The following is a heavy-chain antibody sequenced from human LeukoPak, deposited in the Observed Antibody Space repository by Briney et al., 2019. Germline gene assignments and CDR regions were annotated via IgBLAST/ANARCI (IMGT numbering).Heavy chain of an antibody. J-gene: IGHJ4*02. CDR3: ARDQGDGYFDY. D-gene: IGHD2-21*01. Sequence: GGSLRLSCAASGFTFSSYGMHWVRQAPGKGLEWVAVIWYGGSNKYYADSVKGRFTISRDNSKNTLYLQMNSLRAEDTAVYYCARDQGDGYFDYWGQGTLVTVSS. CDR2: IWYGGSNK. V-gene: IGHV3-33*01. CDR1: GFTFSSYG.